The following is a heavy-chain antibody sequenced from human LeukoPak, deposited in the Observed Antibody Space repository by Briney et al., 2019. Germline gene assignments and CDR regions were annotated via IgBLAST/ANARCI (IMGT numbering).Heavy chain of an antibody. J-gene: IGHJ4*02. V-gene: IGHV1-2*02. CDR1: GYTFTCYY. D-gene: IGHD6-13*01. Sequence: ASVKVSCKASGYTFTCYYMHWVRQAPGQGLEWMGWINPKSGGTNYAQKFQGRVTMTRDTSISTAYMELSRLRFDDTAVYYCAREAAAGPSPFDFWGQGTLVTVSS. CDR3: AREAAAGPSPFDF. CDR2: INPKSGGT.